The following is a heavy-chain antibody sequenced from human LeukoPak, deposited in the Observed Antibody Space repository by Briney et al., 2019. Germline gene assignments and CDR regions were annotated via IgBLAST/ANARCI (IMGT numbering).Heavy chain of an antibody. Sequence: ASVKVSCKASGYTFTGYYMHWVRQAPGQGLEWMGWINPNSGGTNYAQKFQGRVTMTRDTSISTAYTELSRLRSDDTAVYYCARDLQMWTADYYYGMDVWGQGTTVTVSS. CDR1: GYTFTGYY. D-gene: IGHD2-21*01. J-gene: IGHJ6*02. CDR3: ARDLQMWTADYYYGMDV. V-gene: IGHV1-2*02. CDR2: INPNSGGT.